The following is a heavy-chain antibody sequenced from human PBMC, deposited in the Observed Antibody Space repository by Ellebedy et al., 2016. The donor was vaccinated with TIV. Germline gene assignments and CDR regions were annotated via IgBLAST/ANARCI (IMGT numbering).Heavy chain of an antibody. CDR3: ARGGIAAVGRPFDY. CDR1: GDSVSSTSVS. CDR2: TYHRTKWYN. Sequence: SQTLSLTCVISGDSVSSTSVSWSWIRQSPSRGLEWLRRTYHRTKWYNDYAESVKNRIIINPDTSKNQFSLQLSSVTPEDTAVYYCARGGIAAVGRPFDYWGQGTLVTVSS. V-gene: IGHV6-1*01. D-gene: IGHD6-13*01. J-gene: IGHJ4*02.